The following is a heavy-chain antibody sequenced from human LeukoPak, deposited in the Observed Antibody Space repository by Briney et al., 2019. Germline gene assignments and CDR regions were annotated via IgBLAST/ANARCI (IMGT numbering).Heavy chain of an antibody. D-gene: IGHD3-9*01. J-gene: IGHJ3*02. V-gene: IGHV3-48*03. CDR2: ISSSGSTI. CDR3: ARLLSPDAFDI. CDR1: GFPFSSYA. Sequence: GGSLRLSCSASGFPFSSYAMHWVRQAPGKGLEWVSYISSSGSTIYYADSVKGRFTISRDNAKNSLYLQMNSLRAEDTAVYYCARLLSPDAFDIWGQGTMVTVSS.